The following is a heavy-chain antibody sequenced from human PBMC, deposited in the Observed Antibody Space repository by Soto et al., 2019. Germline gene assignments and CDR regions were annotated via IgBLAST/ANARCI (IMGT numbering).Heavy chain of an antibody. V-gene: IGHV3-7*01. CDR2: MNQDGSES. J-gene: IGHJ4*02. CDR1: GFSLSSYW. CDR3: ARLSTSAGRRDLAC. Sequence: EVQLVESGGGLVQPGGSLRLSCAASGFSLSSYWMSWVSQAPGKGLEWVANMNQDGSESDYVGSVKGRFTFTRDNAKNLLYLQMNSLRAEDTAVYYCARLSTSAGRRDLACWGQGTLVTVSS.